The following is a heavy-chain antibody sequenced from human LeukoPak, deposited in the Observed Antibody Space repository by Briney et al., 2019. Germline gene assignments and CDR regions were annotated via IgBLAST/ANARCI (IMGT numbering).Heavy chain of an antibody. V-gene: IGHV4-34*01. CDR1: GGSFSGYC. D-gene: IGHD3-22*01. CDR3: ARVGYYYDSSGYYFNWFDP. J-gene: IGHJ5*02. CDR2: INHSGST. Sequence: AETLSLTCAVYGGSFSGYCWSWIRQPPGKGLEWIGEINHSGSTNYNPFLKSRVTISVDTSKNQFSLTLSSVTAADTAVYYCARVGYYYDSSGYYFNWFDPWGQGTLVTVSS.